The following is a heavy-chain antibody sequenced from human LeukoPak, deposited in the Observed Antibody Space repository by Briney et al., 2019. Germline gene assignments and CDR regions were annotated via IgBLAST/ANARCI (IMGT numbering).Heavy chain of an antibody. CDR3: ARREGYCSSTSCYPSNWFDP. D-gene: IGHD2-2*01. CDR2: IYYSGST. Sequence: PSETLSLTCTVSGGSISSYYWGWIRQPPGKGLEWIGSIYYSGSTYYNPSLKSRVTISVDTSKNQFSLKLSSVTVADTAVYYCARREGYCSSTSCYPSNWFDPWGQGTLVTVSS. CDR1: GGSISSYY. V-gene: IGHV4-39*01. J-gene: IGHJ5*02.